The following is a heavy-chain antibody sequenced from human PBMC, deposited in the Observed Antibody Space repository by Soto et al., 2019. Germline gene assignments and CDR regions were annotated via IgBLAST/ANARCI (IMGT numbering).Heavy chain of an antibody. Sequence: SETLSLTCAVSGYSISSGYYWGWVRQPPGKGLEWIGSVYRGGSTSYNPSLKSRVTISVDTSKNQFSLSLTSVTAADTAVYYCAGVPRTTGTIGGWFDPWGQGTLVTVSS. J-gene: IGHJ5*02. CDR2: VYRGGST. D-gene: IGHD1-1*01. V-gene: IGHV4-38-2*01. CDR3: AGVPRTTGTIGGWFDP. CDR1: GYSISSGYY.